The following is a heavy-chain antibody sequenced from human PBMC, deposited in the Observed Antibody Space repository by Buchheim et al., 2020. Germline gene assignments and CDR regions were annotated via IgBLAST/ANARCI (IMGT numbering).Heavy chain of an antibody. CDR1: GLTFSRYG. J-gene: IGHJ6*02. D-gene: IGHD2-2*01. CDR3: AKDPVPDWTSSSCYVYPYYYYGMDV. Sequence: QVQLVESGGGVVQPGRSLRLSCAASGLTFSRYGMHWVRQAPGKGLEWVAVISFDGSNKYYGDSVQGRFTISRDNSKDPLYLQMNSLRTEDTAVYYCAKDPVPDWTSSSCYVYPYYYYGMDVWGQGTT. V-gene: IGHV3-30*18. CDR2: ISFDGSNK.